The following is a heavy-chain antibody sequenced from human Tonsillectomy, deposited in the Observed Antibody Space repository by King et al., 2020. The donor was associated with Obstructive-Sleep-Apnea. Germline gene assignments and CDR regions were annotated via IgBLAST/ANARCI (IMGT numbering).Heavy chain of an antibody. D-gene: IGHD3-22*01. CDR3: ARVRRDYYDSSGYYRVLEDAFDI. CDR2: ISYDGSNK. V-gene: IGHV3-30*04. CDR1: GFTFSSYA. J-gene: IGHJ3*02. Sequence: VQLVESGGGVVQPGRSLRLSCAASGFTFSSYAMHWVRQAPGKGLEWVAIISYDGSNKYYADSVKGRFTISRDNSKNTLYLQMNSLRAEDTAAYYCARVRRDYYDSSGYYRVLEDAFDIWGQGTMVTVSS.